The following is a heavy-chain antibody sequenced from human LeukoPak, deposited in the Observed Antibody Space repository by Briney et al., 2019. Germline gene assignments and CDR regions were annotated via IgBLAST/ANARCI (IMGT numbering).Heavy chain of an antibody. CDR1: GGSISSSSYN. Sequence: SETLSLTCTVSGGSISSSSYNWGWIRQPPGKGLEWIGSFDNSGSTYYNPSLKSRVTISVDTSRDQFSLKLSSVTAADTAVYYCARPPGIAAAWFDPWGQGTLVTVSS. CDR2: FDNSGST. V-gene: IGHV4-39*01. CDR3: ARPPGIAAAWFDP. D-gene: IGHD6-13*01. J-gene: IGHJ5*02.